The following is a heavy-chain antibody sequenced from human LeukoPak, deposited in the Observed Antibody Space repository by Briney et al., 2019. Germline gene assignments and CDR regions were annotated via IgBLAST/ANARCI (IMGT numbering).Heavy chain of an antibody. V-gene: IGHV1-69*05. D-gene: IGHD5-24*01. J-gene: IGHJ3*02. Sequence: SVKVSCKASGGTFSSYAISWVRQAPGQGLEWMGRIIPIFGTANYAQKFQGRVTITTDESTSTAYMELSSLRSEDTAVYYCARVVGRAGGYNWLGGVRLGAFDIWGQGTMVTVSS. CDR1: GGTFSSYA. CDR2: IIPIFGTA. CDR3: ARVVGRAGGYNWLGGVRLGAFDI.